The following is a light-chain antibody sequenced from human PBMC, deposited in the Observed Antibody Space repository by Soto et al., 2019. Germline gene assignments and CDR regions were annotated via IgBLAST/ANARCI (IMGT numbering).Light chain of an antibody. Sequence: ESVLTQSPATLSLSPGERATLSCRASQSVSSYLAWYQQKPGQAPRLLIYDASNRATGIPARFSSSGSGTDFTLTISSLEPEDFAVYYCQQRINWPITFGQGTRLEIK. V-gene: IGKV3-11*01. CDR3: QQRINWPIT. CDR2: DAS. J-gene: IGKJ5*01. CDR1: QSVSSY.